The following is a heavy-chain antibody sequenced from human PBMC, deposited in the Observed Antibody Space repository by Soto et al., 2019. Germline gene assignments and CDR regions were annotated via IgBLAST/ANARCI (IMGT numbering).Heavy chain of an antibody. D-gene: IGHD4-17*01. J-gene: IGHJ5*01. CDR1: GFTFSSYA. V-gene: IGHV3-23*01. CDR3: AKDTRYGDYVRWFDS. CDR2: ITGSGGRT. Sequence: EVHLLESGGGLVQPGGSLILSCAASGFTFSSYAMTWVRQAPGRGLEGVSGITGSGGRTYYADAVKGRFTISRDNSKSTLYLQMNSLRAEETAVYYCAKDTRYGDYVRWFDSWGQGTLVTVSS.